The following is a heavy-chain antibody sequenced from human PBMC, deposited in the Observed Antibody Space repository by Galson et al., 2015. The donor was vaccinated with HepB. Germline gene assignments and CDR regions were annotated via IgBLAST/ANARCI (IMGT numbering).Heavy chain of an antibody. J-gene: IGHJ4*02. D-gene: IGHD3-22*01. Sequence: SLRLSCAASGFTFGNYAMSWVRQTPGKGLEWVSGISGGGGSTYYADSVKGRFTISRDNSKNTVYLQINSLRAEDTAMYYCARREATMMVDYWGQGTLVTVSS. CDR3: ARREATMMVDY. CDR2: ISGGGGST. V-gene: IGHV3-23*01. CDR1: GFTFGNYA.